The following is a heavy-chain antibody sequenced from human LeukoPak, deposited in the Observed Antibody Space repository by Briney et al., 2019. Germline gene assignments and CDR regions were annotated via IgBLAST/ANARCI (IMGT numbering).Heavy chain of an antibody. CDR2: IYYRGST. D-gene: IGHD2-2*02. Sequence: SETLSLTCTVSGGSISSYYWSWIRQPPGKGLEWIGYIYYRGSTNYNPSLKSRVTISVDTSKHQFSLKLNSVTAADTAVYYCARALVLYFDYWGQGTLVTVSS. CDR3: ARALVLYFDY. CDR1: GGSISSYY. V-gene: IGHV4-59*01. J-gene: IGHJ4*02.